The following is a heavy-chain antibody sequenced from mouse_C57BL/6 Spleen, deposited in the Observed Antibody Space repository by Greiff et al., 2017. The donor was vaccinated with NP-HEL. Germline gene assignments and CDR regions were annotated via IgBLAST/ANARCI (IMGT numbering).Heavy chain of an antibody. CDR2: ILPGSGST. J-gene: IGHJ2*01. V-gene: IGHV1-9*01. CDR1: GYTFTGYW. D-gene: IGHD1-1*01. CDR3: ARCYNYVSSHFDY. Sequence: QVHVQQSGAELMKPGASVKLSCKASGYTFTGYWIAWVKQRPGHGLEWIGEILPGSGSTNYNEKFKGKATLTAATSSNTAYMQLSSLTTEDSVIYYCARCYNYVSSHFDYWGQGTTLTVSS.